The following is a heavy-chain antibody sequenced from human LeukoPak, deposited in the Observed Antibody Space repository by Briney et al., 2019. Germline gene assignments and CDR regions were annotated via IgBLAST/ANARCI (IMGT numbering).Heavy chain of an antibody. Sequence: SETLSLTCTVSGGSISSGGYYWSWIRQPPGKGLEWIGYIYHSGSTYYNPSLKSRVTISVDRSKNQFSLKLSSVTAADTAVYYCARDREARTGATLAFDIWGQGIMVTVSS. J-gene: IGHJ3*02. V-gene: IGHV4-30-2*01. CDR3: ARDREARTGATLAFDI. CDR2: IYHSGST. D-gene: IGHD1-26*01. CDR1: GGSISSGGYY.